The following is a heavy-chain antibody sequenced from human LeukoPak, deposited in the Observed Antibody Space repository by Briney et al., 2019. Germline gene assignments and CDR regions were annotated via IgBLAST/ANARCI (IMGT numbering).Heavy chain of an antibody. D-gene: IGHD5-18*01. CDR3: AKDIGYSYGYGLDY. J-gene: IGHJ4*02. CDR2: ISWNSGGI. V-gene: IGHV3-9*03. Sequence: GGSLRLACAASGFTFDDYAMHWVRQAPGKGLEWISGISWNSGGIGYADSVKGRFTISRDNAKNSLYLQMNSLRAEDMALYFCAKDIGYSYGYGLDYWGQGTLVTVPS. CDR1: GFTFDDYA.